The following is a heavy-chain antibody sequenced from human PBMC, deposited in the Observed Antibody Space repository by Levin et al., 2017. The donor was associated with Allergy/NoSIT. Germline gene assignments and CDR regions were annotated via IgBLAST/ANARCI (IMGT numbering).Heavy chain of an antibody. D-gene: IGHD2-15*01. CDR3: ARVNACGGGSCYLHYYYYGMDV. Sequence: VASVKVSCKASGGTFSSYAISWVRQAPGQGLEWMGGIIPIFGTANYAQKFQGRVTITADESTSTAYMELSSLRSEDTAVYYCARVNACGGGSCYLHYYYYGMDVWGQGTTVTVSS. CDR1: GGTFSSYA. CDR2: IIPIFGTA. J-gene: IGHJ6*02. V-gene: IGHV1-69*13.